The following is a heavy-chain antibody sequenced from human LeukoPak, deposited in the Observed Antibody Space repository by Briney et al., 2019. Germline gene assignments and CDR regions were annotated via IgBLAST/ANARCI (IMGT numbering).Heavy chain of an antibody. J-gene: IGHJ4*02. V-gene: IGHV2-5*01. CDR3: AHRSLHCSSTSCSLYFDY. D-gene: IGHD2-2*01. Sequence: SGPTLVNPTQTLTLTCTFSGFSLRTSGVGVGWIRQPPGKALERHALIDWNDDKRYRPSLKSRLTITKDTSKIQVVLTMTNMDPVDTATYYCAHRSLHCSSTSCSLYFDYWGQGTLVTVSS. CDR2: IDWNDDK. CDR1: GFSLRTSGVG.